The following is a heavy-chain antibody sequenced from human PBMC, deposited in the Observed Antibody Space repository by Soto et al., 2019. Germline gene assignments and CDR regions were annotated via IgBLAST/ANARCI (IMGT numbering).Heavy chain of an antibody. D-gene: IGHD2-2*01. Sequence: GESLKISCKGPGYSFTSYWISWVRQMPGKGLEWMGRIDPSDSYTNYSPSFQGHVTISADKSISTAYLQWSSLKASDTAMYYCARSGIVVVPAAMRYYYYGMDVWGQGTTVTVSS. J-gene: IGHJ6*02. V-gene: IGHV5-10-1*01. CDR2: IDPSDSYT. CDR1: GYSFTSYW. CDR3: ARSGIVVVPAAMRYYYYGMDV.